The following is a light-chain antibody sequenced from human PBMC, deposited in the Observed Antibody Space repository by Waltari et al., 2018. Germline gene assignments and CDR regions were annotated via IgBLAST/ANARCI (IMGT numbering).Light chain of an antibody. Sequence: QSDLAQPAPVSGSPGQSITISCTASSSDIGAFDLVSWYQQHPGRAPRLIIRNVSERPSGVPHRFSGSKSGNTASLTISSLRSEDESLYFCSSFTTGSTGLFGGGTKLTVL. CDR1: SSDIGAFDL. J-gene: IGLJ2*01. CDR2: NVS. CDR3: SSFTTGSTGL. V-gene: IGLV2-14*03.